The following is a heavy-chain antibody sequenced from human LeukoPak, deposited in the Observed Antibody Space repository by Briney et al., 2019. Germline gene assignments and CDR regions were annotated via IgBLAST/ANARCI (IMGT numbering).Heavy chain of an antibody. J-gene: IGHJ5*02. V-gene: IGHV4-39*07. Sequence: LETLSLTCTVSGGSISSSSYYWGWIRQPPGKGLEWIGSIYYSGSTYYNPSLKSRVTISVDTSKNQFSLKLSSVTAADTAVYYCASRLRLGELSLSYNWFDPWGQGTLVTVSS. CDR3: ASRLRLGELSLSYNWFDP. D-gene: IGHD3-16*02. CDR2: IYYSGST. CDR1: GGSISSSSYY.